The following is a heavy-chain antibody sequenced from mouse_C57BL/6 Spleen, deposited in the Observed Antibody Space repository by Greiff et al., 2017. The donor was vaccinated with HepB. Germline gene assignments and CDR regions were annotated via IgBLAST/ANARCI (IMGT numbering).Heavy chain of an antibody. Sequence: EVQVVESGGGLVKPGGSLKLSCAASGFTFSSYAMSWVRQTPEKRLEWVATISDGGSYTYYPDNVKGRFTISRDNAKNNLYLQMSHLKSEDTAMYYCARGLNSLWFAYWGQGTLVTVSA. V-gene: IGHV5-4*01. D-gene: IGHD1-3*01. J-gene: IGHJ3*01. CDR2: ISDGGSYT. CDR3: ARGLNSLWFAY. CDR1: GFTFSSYA.